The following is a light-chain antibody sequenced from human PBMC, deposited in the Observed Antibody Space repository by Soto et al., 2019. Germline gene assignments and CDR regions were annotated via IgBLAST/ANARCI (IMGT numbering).Light chain of an antibody. CDR1: QTVRSSS. CDR2: GAS. CDR3: QQYGSSPPT. J-gene: IGKJ1*01. Sequence: DIVLTQSPGTLSLSPGERATLSCRASQTVRSSSLAWYQQKPGQAPRLLIFGASTRAAGFPDRFSGSWSGTDFTLTISRLEPEDFAVYYCQQYGSSPPTFGQGTKVEIK. V-gene: IGKV3-20*01.